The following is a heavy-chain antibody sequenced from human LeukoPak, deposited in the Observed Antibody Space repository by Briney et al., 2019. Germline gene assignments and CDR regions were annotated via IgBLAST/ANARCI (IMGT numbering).Heavy chain of an antibody. CDR1: GGTFSSYA. Sequence: SVKVSCKASGGTFSSYAISWVRQAPGQGLEWMGGIIPIFGTANYAQKSQGRVTITADESTSTAYMELSSLRSEDTAVYYCATTMVRGEPLYYYYMDVWGKGTTVTVSS. D-gene: IGHD3-10*01. J-gene: IGHJ6*03. CDR3: ATTMVRGEPLYYYYMDV. CDR2: IIPIFGTA. V-gene: IGHV1-69*01.